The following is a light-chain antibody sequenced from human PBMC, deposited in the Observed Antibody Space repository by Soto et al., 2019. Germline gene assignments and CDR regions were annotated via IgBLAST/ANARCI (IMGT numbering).Light chain of an antibody. V-gene: IGLV2-8*01. CDR3: SSYAASNNFYFV. Sequence: QSALTQPPSASGSPGQSGTISCTGTSSDVGGYNYVSWYQQYPGRAPKLMIYEVTKRPSGVPDRFSGSKSSNTASLTVSGLQAEDEADYYCSSYAASNNFYFVFGGGTKLTVL. J-gene: IGLJ3*02. CDR2: EVT. CDR1: SSDVGGYNY.